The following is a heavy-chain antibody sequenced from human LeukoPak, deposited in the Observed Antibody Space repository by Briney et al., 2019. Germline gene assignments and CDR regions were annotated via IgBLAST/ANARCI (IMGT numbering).Heavy chain of an antibody. CDR2: IYYSGST. CDR1: GGSISSYY. J-gene: IGHJ4*02. CDR3: ARHQTVTLYYFDY. Sequence: SETLSLTCTVSGGSISSYYWSWIRQPPGKGLEWIGYIYYSGSTNYNPSLKSRVTISVDTSKNQFSLKLSSVTAADTAVYYCARHQTVTLYYFDYWGQGTLDTVSS. D-gene: IGHD4-11*01. V-gene: IGHV4-59*08.